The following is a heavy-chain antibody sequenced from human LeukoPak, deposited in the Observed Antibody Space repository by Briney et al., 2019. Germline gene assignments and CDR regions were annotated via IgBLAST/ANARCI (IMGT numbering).Heavy chain of an antibody. CDR3: AREARGSGRDFDY. V-gene: IGHV3-11*01. J-gene: IGHJ4*02. CDR2: IGTRSNPI. CDR1: GFSFSDFY. Sequence: GGPLRLSCAASGFSFSDFYMSWIRQAPGMGLEWISYIGTRSNPIYCADSVKGRFTISRDDAKNSLYLQMNSLRDEDTAVYFCAREARGSGRDFDYWGQGILVTVSS. D-gene: IGHD1-26*01.